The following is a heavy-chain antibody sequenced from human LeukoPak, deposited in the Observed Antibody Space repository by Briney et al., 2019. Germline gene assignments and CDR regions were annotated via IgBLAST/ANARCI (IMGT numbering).Heavy chain of an antibody. J-gene: IGHJ4*02. D-gene: IGHD3-10*01. CDR1: GFTFRDYV. V-gene: IGHV3-30-3*01. CDR3: AREGYYGSGSPPSLYFDY. CDR2: TSSDLNVK. Sequence: GGSLRLSCAASGFTFRDYVIHWVRQAPGKGLEWVAVTSSDLNVKLYADSVKGRFTISRGNSRSTLYLQMNSLRPEDTAIYYCAREGYYGSGSPPSLYFDYWGQGTLVTVSS.